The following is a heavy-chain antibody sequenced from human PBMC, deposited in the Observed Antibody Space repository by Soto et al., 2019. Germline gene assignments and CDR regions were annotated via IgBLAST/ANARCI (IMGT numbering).Heavy chain of an antibody. V-gene: IGHV1-69*13. Sequence: ASVKVSCKASGGTFSSYAISWVRQAPGQGLEWMGGIIPIFGTANYAQKFQGRVTITADESTSTAYTELSSLRSEDTAVYYCARKGTAAGTPFDPWGQGTLVTVSS. D-gene: IGHD6-13*01. CDR3: ARKGTAAGTPFDP. J-gene: IGHJ5*02. CDR2: IIPIFGTA. CDR1: GGTFSSYA.